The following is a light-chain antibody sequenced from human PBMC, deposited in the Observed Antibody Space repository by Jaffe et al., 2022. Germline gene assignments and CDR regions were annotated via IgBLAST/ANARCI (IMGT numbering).Light chain of an antibody. V-gene: IGKV3-11*01. Sequence: EIVLTQSPATLSLSPGERATLSCRASQSVSTFLAWYQQKPGQAPRLLIYDASNRATGIPARFSGSGSGTDFTLTIDNLEPEDFAVYYCQQCGNWPPITFGQGTRLEIK. J-gene: IGKJ5*01. CDR3: QQCGNWPPIT. CDR1: QSVSTF. CDR2: DAS.